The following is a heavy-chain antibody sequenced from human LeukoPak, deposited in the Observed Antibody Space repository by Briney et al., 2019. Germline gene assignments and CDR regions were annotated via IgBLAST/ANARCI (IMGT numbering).Heavy chain of an antibody. Sequence: GGSLRLSCTGFIFSNYAVSWVRQAPGKGLEWVSAISGSGGSSYYADSVKGRFTISRDNPKNTLYLQMNSLRAEDTAVYYCAKGDSSGAKRNWFDPWGQGTLVTVSS. J-gene: IGHJ5*02. V-gene: IGHV3-23*01. CDR3: AKGDSSGAKRNWFDP. CDR2: ISGSGGSS. CDR1: GFIFSNYA. D-gene: IGHD3-22*01.